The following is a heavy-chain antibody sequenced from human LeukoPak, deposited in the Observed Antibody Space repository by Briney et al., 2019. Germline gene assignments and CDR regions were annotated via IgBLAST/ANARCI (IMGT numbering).Heavy chain of an antibody. J-gene: IGHJ4*02. V-gene: IGHV4-39*02. CDR3: ARDTPYSNNPVR. CDR1: GGSISSSSYY. D-gene: IGHD4-11*01. Sequence: SENLSLTCTVSGGSISSSSYYWGWIRQPPGKGLEWIGSIYYSGSTYYNPSLKSRVTISVDTSKNQFSLKLSSVTAADTAVYYCARDTPYSNNPVRWGQGTLVTVSS. CDR2: IYYSGST.